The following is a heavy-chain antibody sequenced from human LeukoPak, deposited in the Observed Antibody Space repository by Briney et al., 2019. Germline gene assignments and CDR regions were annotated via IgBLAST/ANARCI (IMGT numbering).Heavy chain of an antibody. CDR1: GYTFTSYA. CDR2: SNAGNGNT. J-gene: IGHJ5*02. D-gene: IGHD6-19*01. CDR3: ARGAPRIAVAGTVNWFDP. Sequence: ASVKVSCKASGYTFTSYAMHWVRQAPGQRLEWMGWSNAGNGNTKYSQEFQGRVTMTRDTSTSTVYMELSSLRSEDTAVYYCARGAPRIAVAGTVNWFDPWGQGTLVTVSS. V-gene: IGHV1-3*02.